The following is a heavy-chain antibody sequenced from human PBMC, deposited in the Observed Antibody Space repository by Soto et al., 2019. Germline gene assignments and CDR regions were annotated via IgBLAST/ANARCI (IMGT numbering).Heavy chain of an antibody. J-gene: IGHJ4*02. CDR1: GFTFSSYS. V-gene: IGHV3-21*01. CDR3: ARDGDGYYGSGSYFPG. D-gene: IGHD3-10*01. CDR2: ISSSSSYI. Sequence: SLRLSCAASGFTFSSYSMNWVRQAPGKGLEWVSSISSSSSYIYYADSVKGRFTISRDNAKNSLYLQMNSLRAEDTAVYYCARDGDGYYGSGSYFPGWGQGSRVTVSS.